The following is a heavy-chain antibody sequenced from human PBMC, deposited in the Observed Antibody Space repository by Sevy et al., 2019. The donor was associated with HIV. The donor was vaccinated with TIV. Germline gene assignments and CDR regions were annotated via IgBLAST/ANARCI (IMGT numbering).Heavy chain of an antibody. V-gene: IGHV3-7*01. D-gene: IGHD4-17*01. J-gene: IGHJ4*02. CDR3: VREGTAVTARAFEY. Sequence: GGSLRLSCAASGFTPSRYWMNWVRQAQGKGLEWVANIKQDGSEKYYVESVKGRFTISRDNAENSLYLQMNSLRAEDTAVYYCVREGTAVTARAFEYWGQGTLVTVSS. CDR2: IKQDGSEK. CDR1: GFTPSRYW.